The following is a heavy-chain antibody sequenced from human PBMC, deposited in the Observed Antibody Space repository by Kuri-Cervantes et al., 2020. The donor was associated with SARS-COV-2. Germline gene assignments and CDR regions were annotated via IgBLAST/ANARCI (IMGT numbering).Heavy chain of an antibody. J-gene: IGHJ6*02. CDR2: INHSGNT. Sequence: SCDVYGGSFSDYYWSWVRQPPGKGLEWLGEINHSGNTNYDPSLKSRVTISIDTSKNQFSLKLSSVTAADTAVYYCARGGRITIFGVVIKGRYYYGMDVWGQGATVTVSS. D-gene: IGHD3-3*01. V-gene: IGHV4-34*01. CDR1: GGSFSDYY. CDR3: ARGGRITIFGVVIKGRYYYGMDV.